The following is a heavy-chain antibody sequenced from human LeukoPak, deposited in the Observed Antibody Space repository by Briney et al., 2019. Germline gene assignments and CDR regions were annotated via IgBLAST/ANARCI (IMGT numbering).Heavy chain of an antibody. CDR3: AKDLNVVVPAAECS. Sequence: GGSLRFSCAASGFTFSSYAMSWVRQAPGKGLEWVSAISGSGGSTYYADSVKGRFTISRDNSKNTLYLQMNSLRAEDTAVYYCAKDLNVVVPAAECSGGQGTLVTVSS. D-gene: IGHD2-2*01. CDR2: ISGSGGST. V-gene: IGHV3-23*01. J-gene: IGHJ4*02. CDR1: GFTFSSYA.